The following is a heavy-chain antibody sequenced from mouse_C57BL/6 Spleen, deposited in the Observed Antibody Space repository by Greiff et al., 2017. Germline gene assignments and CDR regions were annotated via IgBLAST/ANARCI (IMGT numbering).Heavy chain of an antibody. Sequence: QVQLKESGAELARPGASVKMSCKASGYTFTSYTMHWVKQRPGQGLEWIGYINPSSGYTKYNQKFKDKATLTADKSSSTAYMQLSSLTSEDSAVYYCARGGYYGGDFDYWGQGTTLTVSS. J-gene: IGHJ2*01. CDR1: GYTFTSYT. V-gene: IGHV1-4*01. CDR2: INPSSGYT. D-gene: IGHD1-1*01. CDR3: ARGGYYGGDFDY.